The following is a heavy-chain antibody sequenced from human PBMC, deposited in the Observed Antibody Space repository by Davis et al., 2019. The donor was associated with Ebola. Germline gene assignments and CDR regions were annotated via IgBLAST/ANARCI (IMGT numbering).Heavy chain of an antibody. CDR1: GFTFSSYG. Sequence: PGGSLRLSCAASGFTFSSYGMHWVRQAPGKGLEWVAVISYDGSNKYYADSVKGRFTISRDNSKNTLYLQMNSLRAEDTAVYYCARAPHQDTMIVVSYYYGMDVWGQGTTVTVSS. CDR2: ISYDGSNK. V-gene: IGHV3-30*19. D-gene: IGHD3-22*01. CDR3: ARAPHQDTMIVVSYYYGMDV. J-gene: IGHJ6*02.